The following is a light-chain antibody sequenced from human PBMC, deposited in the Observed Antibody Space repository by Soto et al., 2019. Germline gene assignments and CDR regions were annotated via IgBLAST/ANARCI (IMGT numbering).Light chain of an antibody. CDR1: SSNMGSNT. Sequence: QSVLTQPPPASGTPRQTVTISCYGSSSNMGSNTVHWFQQFPGTAPKLLIYTNDQRPSGVPDRFSGSNSGTSASLAISGLQSEDEADYYCAVWDDSLNGHVFGAGTKVTVL. V-gene: IGLV1-44*01. CDR2: TND. J-gene: IGLJ1*01. CDR3: AVWDDSLNGHV.